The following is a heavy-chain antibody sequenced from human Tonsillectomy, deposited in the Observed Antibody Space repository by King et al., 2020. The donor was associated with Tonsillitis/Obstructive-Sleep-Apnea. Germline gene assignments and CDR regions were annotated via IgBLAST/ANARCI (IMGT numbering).Heavy chain of an antibody. V-gene: IGHV3-48*02. CDR2: ISSSSTTI. CDR1: GFTFNSYS. CDR3: ARWGRYCSSTSCYAGFDC. D-gene: IGHD2-2*01. Sequence: VQLVESGGGLVQPGGSLRLSCAASGFTFNSYSMNWVRQAPGKGLEWVSYISSSSTTIYYADSVKGRFTISRDNAKSSLYLQMNSLRDEDTAVYYCARWGRYCSSTSCYAGFDCWGQGTLVTVSS. J-gene: IGHJ4*02.